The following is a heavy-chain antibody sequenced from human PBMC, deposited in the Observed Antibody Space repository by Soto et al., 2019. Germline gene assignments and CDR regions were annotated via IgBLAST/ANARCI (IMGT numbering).Heavy chain of an antibody. CDR3: TRATTVSFDY. Sequence: PGGSLRLSCAASGFTFSNYWMHWVRQAPGKGLVWVSRINNDGSSTSHADSVKGRFTISRDNAKNTVYLHMSSLRAEDTAVYYCTRATTVSFDYWGQGALVTVSS. J-gene: IGHJ4*02. CDR2: INNDGSST. CDR1: GFTFSNYW. V-gene: IGHV3-74*01. D-gene: IGHD1-1*01.